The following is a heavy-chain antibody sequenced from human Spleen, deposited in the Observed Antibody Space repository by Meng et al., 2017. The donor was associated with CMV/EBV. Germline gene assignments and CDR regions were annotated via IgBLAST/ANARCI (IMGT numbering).Heavy chain of an antibody. CDR3: ARVRARGAFDI. CDR2: INHSGST. Sequence: SETLSLTCTVSGGSISSSSYYWGWIRQPPGKGLEWIGEINHSGSTNYNPSLKSRVTISVDTSKNQFSLKLSSVTAADTAVYYCARVRARGAFDIWGQGTMVTVSS. CDR1: GGSISSSSYY. V-gene: IGHV4-39*07. J-gene: IGHJ3*02.